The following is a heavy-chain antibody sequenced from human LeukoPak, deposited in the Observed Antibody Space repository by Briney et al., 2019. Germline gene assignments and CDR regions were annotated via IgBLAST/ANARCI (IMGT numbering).Heavy chain of an antibody. CDR2: LTNSGTT. CDR3: AKDRHFFGSGSEDAFDS. D-gene: IGHD3-10*01. Sequence: GGSLRLSCAASGFTLSNFGMSWVRQTPGKGLEWVSALTNSGTTYYADSVEGRFTISRDTSKNTLFLQMNSLRAEDTALYFCAKDRHFFGSGSEDAFDSWGQGTMVTVSS. V-gene: IGHV3-23*01. J-gene: IGHJ3*02. CDR1: GFTLSNFG.